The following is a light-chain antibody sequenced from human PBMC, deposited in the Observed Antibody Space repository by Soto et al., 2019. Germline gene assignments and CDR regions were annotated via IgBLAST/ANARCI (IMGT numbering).Light chain of an antibody. V-gene: IGKV3-20*01. Sequence: EIVLTQSPGTLSLSPGERAALSCRASQSVSSNYLAWYQQKPGQAPRLLIYGASSGATGIPDRFSGSGSGTDFTLTISRLEPEDFALYYCQQYGSSPRTFGQGTKVDIK. J-gene: IGKJ1*01. CDR1: QSVSSNY. CDR3: QQYGSSPRT. CDR2: GAS.